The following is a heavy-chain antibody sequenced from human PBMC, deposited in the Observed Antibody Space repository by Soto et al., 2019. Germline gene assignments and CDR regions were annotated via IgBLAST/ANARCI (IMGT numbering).Heavy chain of an antibody. V-gene: IGHV1-69*13. D-gene: IGHD3-22*01. Sequence: RASVKVSCKASGGTFSSYAISWVRQAPGQGLEWMGGIIPIFGTANYAQKFQGRVTITADESTSTAYMEPSSLRSEDTAVYYCARIPRFRPLINYYDSSGYYYEMDYWGQGTLVTVSS. J-gene: IGHJ4*02. CDR3: ARIPRFRPLINYYDSSGYYYEMDY. CDR2: IIPIFGTA. CDR1: GGTFSSYA.